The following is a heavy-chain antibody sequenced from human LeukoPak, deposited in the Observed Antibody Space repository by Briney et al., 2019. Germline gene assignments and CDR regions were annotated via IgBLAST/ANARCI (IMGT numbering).Heavy chain of an antibody. CDR3: AKGFEYSSSGLLDY. D-gene: IGHD6-6*01. V-gene: IGHV3-23*01. CDR2: ISGSGGST. CDR1: GFTFSSYA. Sequence: GGSLRLSCAASGFTFSSYAMSWVSQAPGKGLEWVSAISGSGGSTYYADSVKGRFTISRDNSKNTLYLQMNSLRAEDTAVYYCAKGFEYSSSGLLDYWGQGTLVTVSS. J-gene: IGHJ4*02.